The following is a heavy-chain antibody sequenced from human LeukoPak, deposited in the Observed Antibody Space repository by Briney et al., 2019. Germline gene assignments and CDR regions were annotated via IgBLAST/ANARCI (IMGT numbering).Heavy chain of an antibody. CDR3: ASQITMVRGVIVPYYYYGMDV. CDR2: IIPIFGTS. Sequence: SVKVSCQASGGTLSCYAISWVRQAPGQGLAWMGGIIPIFGTSNYAQKFQGRVTITADKSTSTAYMELSSLRSEDTAVYYCASQITMVRGVIVPYYYYGMDVWGKGTTVTVSS. V-gene: IGHV1-69*06. D-gene: IGHD3-10*01. J-gene: IGHJ6*04. CDR1: GGTLSCYA.